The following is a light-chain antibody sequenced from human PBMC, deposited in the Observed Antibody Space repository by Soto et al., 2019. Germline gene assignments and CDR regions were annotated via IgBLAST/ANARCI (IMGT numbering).Light chain of an antibody. CDR1: QSVSSY. V-gene: IGKV3-11*01. J-gene: IGKJ1*01. CDR3: QQRRYWPVT. Sequence: EIVLTQSPAILSMSPGERATLSCRASQSVSSYFAWYQQKPGQAPRLLIYDASNRATCVPARFSGSGSGTDITLTISSLEPEDFAVYYRQQRRYWPVTFGQGTKVEIK. CDR2: DAS.